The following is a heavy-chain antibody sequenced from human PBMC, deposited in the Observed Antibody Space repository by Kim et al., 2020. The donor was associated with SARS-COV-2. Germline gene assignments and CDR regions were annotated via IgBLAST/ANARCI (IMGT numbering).Heavy chain of an antibody. V-gene: IGHV3-9*01. D-gene: IGHD6-6*01. CDR1: GFTFGDYG. Sequence: GGSLRLSCAASGFTFGDYGMHWVRQAPGKGLEWVSGISWNSGSIGYADSVKGRFTISRDNAKNSLYLQMNSLRAEDTALYYCAKGYSSSSSNYFDYWGQGTLVTVSS. J-gene: IGHJ4*02. CDR2: ISWNSGSI. CDR3: AKGYSSSSSNYFDY.